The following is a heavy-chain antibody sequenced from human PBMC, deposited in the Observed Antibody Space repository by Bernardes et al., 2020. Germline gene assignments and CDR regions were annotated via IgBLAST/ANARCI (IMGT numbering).Heavy chain of an antibody. CDR1: GFTFRSYA. CDR3: AKGYCSSTSCARYDY. CDR2: ISGSGVST. D-gene: IGHD2-2*01. J-gene: IGHJ4*02. Sequence: GCSLRRSCAASGFTFRSYAMSWVRQAPGKGLEWVSAISGSGVSTYYADSVKGRFTISRDNSKNTLYLQMNSLRAEDTAVYYCAKGYCSSTSCARYDYWGKGTLVTVSS. V-gene: IGHV3-23*01.